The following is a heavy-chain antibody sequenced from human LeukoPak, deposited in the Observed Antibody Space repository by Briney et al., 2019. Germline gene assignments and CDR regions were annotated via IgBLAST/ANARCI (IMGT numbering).Heavy chain of an antibody. Sequence: GASVKVSCKASGYTFTSYYMHWVRQAPGQGLEWMGVINPSGGSTSYAQKFQGRVTMTRDTSTSTVYMELSSLRSEDTAVYYCARDIMYYYDSSGQQPYYHYGMDVWGQGTTVTVSS. CDR2: INPSGGST. V-gene: IGHV1-46*01. D-gene: IGHD3-22*01. CDR3: ARDIMYYYDSSGQQPYYHYGMDV. J-gene: IGHJ6*02. CDR1: GYTFTSYY.